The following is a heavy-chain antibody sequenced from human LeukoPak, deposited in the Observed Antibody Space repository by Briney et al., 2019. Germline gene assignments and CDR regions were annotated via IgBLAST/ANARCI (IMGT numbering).Heavy chain of an antibody. V-gene: IGHV6-1*01. CDR3: AGVTTDYYYYGMDV. CDR2: TYYRSRWYN. Sequence: SQTLSLTCAISGDSVSSNSAAWNWIRQSPSRGLEWLGRTYYRSRWYNDYAVSVKSRITINPDTSKNQFSLQLNSVTPADTAVYYCAGVTTDYYYYGMDVWGKGTTVTVSS. D-gene: IGHD4-17*01. J-gene: IGHJ6*04. CDR1: GDSVSSNSAA.